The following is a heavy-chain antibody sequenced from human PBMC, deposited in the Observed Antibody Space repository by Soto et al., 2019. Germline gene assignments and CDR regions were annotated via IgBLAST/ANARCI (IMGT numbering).Heavy chain of an antibody. D-gene: IGHD2-2*02. CDR1: GYSFTSYW. V-gene: IGHV5-10-1*01. Sequence: GESLKISCKGSGYSFTSYWISWVRQMPGKGLEWMGRIDPSDSYTNYSPSFQGHVTISADKSISTAYLQWSSLKASDTAMYYCARHPKSGYCSSTSCYTGYYYGMDVWGQGTTVTVSS. CDR3: ARHPKSGYCSSTSCYTGYYYGMDV. J-gene: IGHJ6*02. CDR2: IDPSDSYT.